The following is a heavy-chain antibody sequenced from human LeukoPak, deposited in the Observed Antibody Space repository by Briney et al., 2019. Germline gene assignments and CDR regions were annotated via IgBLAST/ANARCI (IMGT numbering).Heavy chain of an antibody. J-gene: IGHJ6*03. CDR2: ISYDGSNK. CDR1: GFTFSSYA. D-gene: IGHD3-16*01. CDR3: ARVPRYDYVWGSPWGYMDV. Sequence: GGSLRLSCAASGFTFSSYAMHWVRQAPGKGLEWVAVISYDGSNKYYADSVKGRFTISRDNSKNTLYLQMNSLRAEDTAVYYRARVPRYDYVWGSPWGYMDVWGKGTTVTVSS. V-gene: IGHV3-30*04.